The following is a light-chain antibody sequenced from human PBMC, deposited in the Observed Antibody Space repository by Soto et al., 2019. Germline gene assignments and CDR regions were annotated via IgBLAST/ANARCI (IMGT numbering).Light chain of an antibody. CDR2: DAS. V-gene: IGKV3-15*01. CDR3: QQYKNWPPIT. CDR1: QSVSSN. Sequence: EIVMTQSPAILSVSPGERATLSCRASQSVSSNLAWYQQKPGQAPRLLIYDASTRATAIPARFSGSGSGTEFTLTISSLQSEDFAVYYCQQYKNWPPITFGQGTRLEI. J-gene: IGKJ5*01.